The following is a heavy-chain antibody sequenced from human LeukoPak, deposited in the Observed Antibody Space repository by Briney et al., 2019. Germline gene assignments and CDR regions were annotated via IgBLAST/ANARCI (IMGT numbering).Heavy chain of an antibody. D-gene: IGHD6-6*01. CDR3: ARGMGYSSSSGWFDP. CDR1: GGSFSGYY. CDR2: INHSGST. V-gene: IGHV4-34*01. Sequence: PSETLSLTCAVYGGSFSGYYWSWLRQPPGKGLEWIGEINHSGSTNYNPSLKSRVTISVDTSKNQFSLKLSSVTAADTAVYYCARGMGYSSSSGWFDPWGQGTLVTVSA. J-gene: IGHJ5*02.